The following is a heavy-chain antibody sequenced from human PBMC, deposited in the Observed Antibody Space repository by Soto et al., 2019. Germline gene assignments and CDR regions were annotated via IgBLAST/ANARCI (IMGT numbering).Heavy chain of an antibody. CDR1: GASISSNNW. CDR3: ARDEAQDYYYGMDV. J-gene: IGHJ6*02. V-gene: IGHV4-4*02. Sequence: QVQLQESGPGLVKPSETLSLTCAVSGASISSNNWWSWVRQPPGKGLEWIGEIYHSGRTNYNPSLKSRVTISVDKSKNQFSLKLSSVTAADTAVYYCARDEAQDYYYGMDVWGQGTTVTVSS. CDR2: IYHSGRT.